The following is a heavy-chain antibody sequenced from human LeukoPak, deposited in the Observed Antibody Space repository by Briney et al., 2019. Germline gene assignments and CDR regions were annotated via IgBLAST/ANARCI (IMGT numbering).Heavy chain of an antibody. CDR2: ISGSGGST. J-gene: IGHJ3*02. Sequence: GGSLRLSCAASGFTFSSYAMSWVRQAPGRGLEWVSAISGSGGSTYYADSVKGRFTISRDNSKNTLYLQMNSLRAEDTAVYYCARDIGYCSGGSCYSDAFDIWGRGTMVTVSS. CDR3: ARDIGYCSGGSCYSDAFDI. V-gene: IGHV3-23*01. CDR1: GFTFSSYA. D-gene: IGHD2-15*01.